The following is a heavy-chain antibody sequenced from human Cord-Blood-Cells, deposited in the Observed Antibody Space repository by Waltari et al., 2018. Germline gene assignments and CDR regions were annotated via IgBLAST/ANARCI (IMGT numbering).Heavy chain of an antibody. CDR2: FHYSGGT. J-gene: IGHJ3*02. CDR3: ARLLGVGDAFDI. D-gene: IGHD3-3*01. CDR1: GGSISSSSYY. V-gene: IGHV4-39*07. Sequence: QLQLQESGPGLVKPSETLSLTCTVSGGSISSSSYYWGWIRPPPGKGLEWIGSFHYSGGTYYNPSLKSRVTISVDTSKNQFSLKLSSVTAADTAVYYCARLLGVGDAFDIWGQGTMVTVSS.